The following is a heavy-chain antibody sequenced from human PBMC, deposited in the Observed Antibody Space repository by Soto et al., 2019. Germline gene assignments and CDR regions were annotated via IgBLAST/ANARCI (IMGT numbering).Heavy chain of an antibody. D-gene: IGHD3-3*01. CDR1: GYTFTAFY. J-gene: IGHJ3*01. V-gene: IGHV1-2*04. CDR3: ARSAFGVTQGIGRAFDV. CDR2: INTNAGDS. Sequence: QVQLVQSGAEVKKPGTSVKVSCKTSGYTFTAFYIHWVRQAPGQGLEWVGWINTNAGDSKSPQRFQGSVTLTRETSTNTAYLALTGLTSADAAVYFCARSAFGVTQGIGRAFDVWGPGTIVDVS.